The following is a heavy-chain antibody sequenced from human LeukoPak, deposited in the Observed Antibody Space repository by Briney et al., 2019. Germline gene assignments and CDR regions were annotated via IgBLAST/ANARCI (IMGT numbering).Heavy chain of an antibody. J-gene: IGHJ3*02. CDR1: GFTFSSFW. CDR3: AKAPMGDDAFDI. D-gene: IGHD3-16*01. V-gene: IGHV3-23*01. CDR2: ISGSGGST. Sequence: GGSLRLSCEASGFTFSSFWMSWVRQAPGKGLEWVSAISGSGGSTYYADSVKGRFTISRDNSKNTLYLQMNSLRAEDTAVYYCAKAPMGDDAFDIWGQGTMVTVSS.